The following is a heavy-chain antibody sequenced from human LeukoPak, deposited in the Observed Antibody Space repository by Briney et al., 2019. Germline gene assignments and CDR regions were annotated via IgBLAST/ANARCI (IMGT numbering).Heavy chain of an antibody. D-gene: IGHD3-10*01. CDR2: IYPGDSDT. CDR3: ARRSTYGSGTNYLFDY. V-gene: IGHV5-51*01. CDR1: GYSFTSYW. Sequence: GESLKISCKGSGYSFTSYWIGWVRQMPGKGLEWMGIIYPGDSDTRYSPSFQGQITISADKSISTAYLQWSSLKASDTAMYYCARRSTYGSGTNYLFDYWGQGTLATVSS. J-gene: IGHJ4*02.